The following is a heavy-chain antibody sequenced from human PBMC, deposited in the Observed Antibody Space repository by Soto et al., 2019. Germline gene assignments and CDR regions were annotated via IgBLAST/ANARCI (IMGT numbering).Heavy chain of an antibody. CDR3: ARDQAPRRTTETTLPGY. Sequence: EVQLVESGGGLVQPGGSLRLSCAASGFTFSSYWMSWVRQAPGKGLEWVANIKQDGSEKYYVDSVKGRFTISRDNAKNSLYLQMNSLRAEDTAVYYCARDQAPRRTTETTLPGYWGQGTLVTVSS. J-gene: IGHJ4*02. D-gene: IGHD4-17*01. CDR2: IKQDGSEK. CDR1: GFTFSSYW. V-gene: IGHV3-7*03.